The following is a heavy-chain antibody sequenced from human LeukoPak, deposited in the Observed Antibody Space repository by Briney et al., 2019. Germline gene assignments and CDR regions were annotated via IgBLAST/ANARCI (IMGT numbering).Heavy chain of an antibody. Sequence: AETLSLTCTVSGGSINSSSYYWGWIRQPPGEALEWIGSIYHSGYTYYNPSLKSRVTISVDTSKSQCALKLSSVTAADTAVYYCARSSMFRGVPVDYWGQGTLVTVSS. V-gene: IGHV4-39*01. D-gene: IGHD3-10*01. CDR2: IYHSGYT. CDR3: ARSSMFRGVPVDY. J-gene: IGHJ4*02. CDR1: GGSINSSSYY.